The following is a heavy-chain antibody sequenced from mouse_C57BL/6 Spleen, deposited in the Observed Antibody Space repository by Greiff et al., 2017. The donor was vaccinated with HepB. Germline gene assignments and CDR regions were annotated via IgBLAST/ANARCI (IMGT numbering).Heavy chain of an antibody. CDR3: ARPPYDYDDAMDY. CDR1: GYTFTGYW. Sequence: QVQLQQSGAELMKPGASVKLSCKATGYTFTGYWIEWVKQRPGHGLEWIGEIFPGSGSTNYNEKFKGKATFTADTTSNTAYMQLSSLTTEDSAIYYWARPPYDYDDAMDYWGQGTSVTVSS. J-gene: IGHJ4*01. CDR2: IFPGSGST. V-gene: IGHV1-9*01. D-gene: IGHD2-4*01.